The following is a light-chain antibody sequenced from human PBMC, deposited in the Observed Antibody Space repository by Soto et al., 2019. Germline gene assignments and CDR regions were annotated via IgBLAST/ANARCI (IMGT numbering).Light chain of an antibody. J-gene: IGKJ1*01. CDR2: GAS. CDR1: QSVSSN. Sequence: EVIMTESPGAMAVSPGGRAKSSCRASQSVSSNLAWYQQKPGQAPRLLIYGASTRATGIPARFSGSGSGTEFTLTISSLQSEDFASYYCQPYNNWPPWTFGQGTKVDI. V-gene: IGKV3-15*01. CDR3: QPYNNWPPWT.